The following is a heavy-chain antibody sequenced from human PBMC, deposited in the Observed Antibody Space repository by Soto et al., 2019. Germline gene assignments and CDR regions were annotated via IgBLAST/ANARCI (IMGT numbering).Heavy chain of an antibody. J-gene: IGHJ5*02. V-gene: IGHV1-46*01. CDR2: INPSGGST. Sequence: ASVKVSCKASGYTFTSYYMHWVRQAPGQGLEWMGIINPSGGSTSYAQKFQGRVTMTRDTSTSTVYMELSSLRSEDTAVYYCAREYPAREYSSSSEHWLDPWGQGTLVTVSS. CDR3: AREYPAREYSSSSEHWLDP. CDR1: GYTFTSYY. D-gene: IGHD6-6*01.